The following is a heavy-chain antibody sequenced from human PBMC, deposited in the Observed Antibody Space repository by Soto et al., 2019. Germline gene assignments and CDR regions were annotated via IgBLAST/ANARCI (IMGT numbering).Heavy chain of an antibody. CDR1: GFTFSSYA. J-gene: IGHJ4*02. Sequence: GGSLRLSCAASGFTFSSYAMHWVRQAPGKGLEWVAAISYDGSNKYYADSVKGRFTISRDNSKNTLYLQMNSLRAEDTAVYYCAREYPYYDILTGYYKWYFDYWGQGTLVTVSS. D-gene: IGHD3-9*01. CDR2: ISYDGSNK. V-gene: IGHV3-30-3*01. CDR3: AREYPYYDILTGYYKWYFDY.